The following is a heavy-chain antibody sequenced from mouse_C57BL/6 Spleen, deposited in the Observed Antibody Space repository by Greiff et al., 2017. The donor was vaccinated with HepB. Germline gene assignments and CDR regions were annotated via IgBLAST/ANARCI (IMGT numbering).Heavy chain of an antibody. CDR2: IDPSDSYT. Sequence: QVQLQQSGAELVKPGASVKLSCKASGYTFTSYWMQWVKQRPGQGLEWIGEIDPSDSYTNYNQKFKGKATLTVDTSSSTAYMQLSSLTSEDSAVYYCARGDYGSSLWGTGTTVTVSS. D-gene: IGHD1-1*01. CDR3: ARGDYGSSL. V-gene: IGHV1-50*01. CDR1: GYTFTSYW. J-gene: IGHJ1*03.